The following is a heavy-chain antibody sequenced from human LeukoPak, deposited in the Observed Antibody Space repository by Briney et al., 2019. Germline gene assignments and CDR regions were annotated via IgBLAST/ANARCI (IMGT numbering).Heavy chain of an antibody. Sequence: SVKVSCKASGGTFSSYAISWVRQAPEQGLEWMGGIIPIFGTANYAQKFQGRVTITADESTSTAYMELSSLRSEDTAAYYCAREGSYGDHRGYNWFDPWGQGTLVTVSS. CDR1: GGTFSSYA. D-gene: IGHD4-17*01. CDR2: IIPIFGTA. CDR3: AREGSYGDHRGYNWFDP. J-gene: IGHJ5*02. V-gene: IGHV1-69*01.